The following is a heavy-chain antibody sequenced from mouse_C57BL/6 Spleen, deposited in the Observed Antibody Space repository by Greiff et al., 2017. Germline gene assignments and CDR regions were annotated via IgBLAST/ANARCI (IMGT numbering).Heavy chain of an antibody. Sequence: EVMLVESGGGLVKPGGSLKLSCAASGFTFSDYGMHWVRQAPEKGLEWVAYISSGSSTSYYADTVKGRFTISRDNAKNTLFLQMTSLRSEDTAMYYCARPGQLRPPYAMDYWGQGTSVTVSS. CDR2: ISSGSSTS. CDR1: GFTFSDYG. V-gene: IGHV5-17*01. CDR3: ARPGQLRPPYAMDY. D-gene: IGHD3-2*02. J-gene: IGHJ4*01.